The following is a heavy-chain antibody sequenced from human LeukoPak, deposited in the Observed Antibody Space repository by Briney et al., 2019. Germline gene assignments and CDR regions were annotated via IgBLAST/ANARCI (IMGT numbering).Heavy chain of an antibody. Sequence: SETLSLTCTVSGGSISSGNYYWSWIRQPAGKGLEWIGRIYTSGSTHYNPSLKSRVTISVDTSKNQFSLKLSSVTAADTAVYYCARQVVVAATPTYFYYYMDVWGKGTTVTISS. CDR2: IYTSGST. V-gene: IGHV4-61*02. J-gene: IGHJ6*03. D-gene: IGHD2-15*01. CDR3: ARQVVVAATPTYFYYYMDV. CDR1: GGSISSGNYY.